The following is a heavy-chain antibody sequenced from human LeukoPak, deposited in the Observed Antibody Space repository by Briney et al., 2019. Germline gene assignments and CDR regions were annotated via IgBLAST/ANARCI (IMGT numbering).Heavy chain of an antibody. J-gene: IGHJ5*02. Sequence: PGGSLRLSCAASGFTFSSYAMSWVRQAPGKGLEWVSAISGSGGSTYYADSVKGRFTISRDNSKNTLYLQMNSLRAEDTAVYYCAKDRDSSSWQLNWLDPWGQGTLVTVSS. CDR2: ISGSGGST. D-gene: IGHD6-13*01. CDR1: GFTFSSYA. V-gene: IGHV3-23*01. CDR3: AKDRDSSSWQLNWLDP.